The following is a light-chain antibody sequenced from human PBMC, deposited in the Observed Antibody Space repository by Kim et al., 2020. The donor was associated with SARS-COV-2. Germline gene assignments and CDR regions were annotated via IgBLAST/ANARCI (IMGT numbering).Light chain of an antibody. V-gene: IGKV3-20*01. Sequence: LSPGERPTSSGRASQSFTSYYLACHQQRPGQATSLLIYGASSRATGVPDRFSGSGSGTDFTLTISRLEPEDFAVYYCQQYGNSQETFGQGTKVDIK. CDR3: QQYGNSQET. J-gene: IGKJ1*01. CDR2: GAS. CDR1: QSFTSYY.